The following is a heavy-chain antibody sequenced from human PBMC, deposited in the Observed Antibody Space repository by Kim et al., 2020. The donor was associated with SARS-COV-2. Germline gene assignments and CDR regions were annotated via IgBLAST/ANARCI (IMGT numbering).Heavy chain of an antibody. V-gene: IGHV1-18*04. Sequence: ASVKVSCKASGYTFTSYGISWVRQAPGQGLEWMGWISAYNGNTNYAQKLQGRVTMTTDTSTSTAYMELRSLRSDDTAVYYCARDWRYCSSGSCLDYYGMDVWGQGTTVTVSS. D-gene: IGHD2-2*01. CDR2: ISAYNGNT. CDR3: ARDWRYCSSGSCLDYYGMDV. CDR1: GYTFTSYG. J-gene: IGHJ6*02.